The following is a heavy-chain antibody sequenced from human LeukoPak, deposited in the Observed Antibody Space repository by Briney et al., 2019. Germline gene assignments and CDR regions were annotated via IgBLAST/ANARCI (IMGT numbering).Heavy chain of an antibody. Sequence: ASVKVSCKASGYTFTSYDINWVRQATGQGLEWMGWMNPNSGNTGYAQKFQGRVTVTRNTSISTAYMELSSLRSEDTAVYYCAREDSTYYYYGMDVWGQGTTVTVSS. D-gene: IGHD2-15*01. CDR1: GYTFTSYD. V-gene: IGHV1-8*01. J-gene: IGHJ6*02. CDR3: AREDSTYYYYGMDV. CDR2: MNPNSGNT.